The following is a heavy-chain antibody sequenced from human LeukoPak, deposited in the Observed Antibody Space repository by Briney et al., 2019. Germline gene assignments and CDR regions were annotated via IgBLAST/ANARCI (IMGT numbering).Heavy chain of an antibody. CDR3: ARILGYHEDY. J-gene: IGHJ4*02. V-gene: IGHV3-48*01. CDR2: IFTSGSST. CDR1: GFTFSGYS. Sequence: GGSLRLSCAASGFTFSGYSMNWVRQAPGKGLEWISYIFTSGSSTSYADSVKGRFTISRDNAKNSLYLQMNSLRAEDTAVYYCARILGYHEDYWGQGTLATVSS. D-gene: IGHD3-22*01.